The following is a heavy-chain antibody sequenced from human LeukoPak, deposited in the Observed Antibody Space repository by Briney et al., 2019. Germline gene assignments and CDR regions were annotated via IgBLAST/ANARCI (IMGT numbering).Heavy chain of an antibody. Sequence: KPSETLSLTCAVYGGSFSGYYWSWIGQPPGKGVEWVGEINHSGSTNYNPSLKSRVTISVDTSKNQFSLKLSSVTAADTAVYYCARGRIAVAGNFDYWGQGTLVTVSS. CDR3: ARGRIAVAGNFDY. D-gene: IGHD6-19*01. CDR2: INHSGST. CDR1: GGSFSGYY. V-gene: IGHV4-34*01. J-gene: IGHJ4*02.